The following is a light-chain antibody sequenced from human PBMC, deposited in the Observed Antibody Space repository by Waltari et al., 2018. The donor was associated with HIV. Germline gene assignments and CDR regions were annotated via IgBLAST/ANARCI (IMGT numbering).Light chain of an antibody. V-gene: IGKV3-20*01. J-gene: IGKJ5*01. CDR1: QSVYRRY. CDR2: GAS. CDR3: QQYDNLPIT. Sequence: ENVLTQSPDRLSLSPGEGATLFCRASQSVYRRYLAWSQQKSGQAPRLLLYGASTRATGVSDRFSGSGSGTDFTLTISRLEPDEFAMYYCQQYDNLPITFGQGTRLEIK.